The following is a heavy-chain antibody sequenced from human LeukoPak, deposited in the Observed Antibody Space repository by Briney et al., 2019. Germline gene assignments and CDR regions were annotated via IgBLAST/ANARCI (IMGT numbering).Heavy chain of an antibody. Sequence: SETLSLTCTVSGASISTYYWSWIRQPPGKGLEWIGHVYTSGSTNYNPSLKSRVTMSVDTSKNQFSLKLSSVTAADTAVYYCARDLRYSGSYPNYYYYMDVWGKGTTVTVSS. CDR2: VYTSGST. V-gene: IGHV4-4*07. CDR1: GASISTYY. J-gene: IGHJ6*03. CDR3: ARDLRYSGSYPNYYYYMDV. D-gene: IGHD1-26*01.